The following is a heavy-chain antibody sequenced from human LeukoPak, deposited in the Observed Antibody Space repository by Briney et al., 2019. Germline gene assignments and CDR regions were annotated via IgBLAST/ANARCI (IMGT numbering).Heavy chain of an antibody. V-gene: IGHV3-21*04. CDR2: ISSSSSYI. D-gene: IGHD5-18*01. CDR3: AKLRWLPDYFDY. Sequence: GGSLRLSCAASGITFSIYAMSWVRQAPGKGLEWVSSISSSSSYIYYADSVKGRFTISRDNAKNSLYLQMNSLRAEDTAVYYCAKLRWLPDYFDYWGQGTLVTVSS. J-gene: IGHJ4*02. CDR1: GITFSIYA.